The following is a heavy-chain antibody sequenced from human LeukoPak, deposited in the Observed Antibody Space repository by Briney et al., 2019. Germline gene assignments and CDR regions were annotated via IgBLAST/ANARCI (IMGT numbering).Heavy chain of an antibody. CDR2: ISAYNGNT. D-gene: IGHD2-2*01. CDR3: ASGNRRYCSSTSCYGVGYYYGMDV. V-gene: IGHV1-18*01. CDR1: GYTFTSYG. J-gene: IGHJ6*02. Sequence: ASVKVSRKASGYTFTSYGISWVRQAPGQGLEWMGWISAYNGNTNYAQKLQGRVTMTTDTSTSTAYMELRSLRSDDTAVYYCASGNRRYCSSTSCYGVGYYYGMDVWGQGTTVTVSS.